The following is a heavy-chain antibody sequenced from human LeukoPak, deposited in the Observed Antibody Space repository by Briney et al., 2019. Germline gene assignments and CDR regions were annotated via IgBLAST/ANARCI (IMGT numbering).Heavy chain of an antibody. D-gene: IGHD2-2*03. Sequence: SETLSLTCTVSGGSISSYYWSWIRQPPGKGLEWIGYIYYSGSTNYNPSLKSRVTISVDTSKNQFSLKLSSVTAADTAVYYCAALGGYCSSTSCRNWFDPWGQGTLVTVSS. CDR3: AALGGYCSSTSCRNWFDP. V-gene: IGHV4-59*01. J-gene: IGHJ5*02. CDR1: GGSISSYY. CDR2: IYYSGST.